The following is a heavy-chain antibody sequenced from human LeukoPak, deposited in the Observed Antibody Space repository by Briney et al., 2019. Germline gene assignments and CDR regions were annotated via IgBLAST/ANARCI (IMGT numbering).Heavy chain of an antibody. V-gene: IGHV4-59*01. D-gene: IGHD3-22*01. CDR1: GGSISSYY. CDR2: IYYSGST. Sequence: PSETLSLTCTVSGGSISSYYWSWIRQPPGKGLEWIGYIYYSGSTNYNPSLKSRVTISVDTSKNQFSLKLSSVTAADTAVYYCARAPLYYYGSSGYRHHDAFDIWGQGTMVTVSS. J-gene: IGHJ3*02. CDR3: ARAPLYYYGSSGYRHHDAFDI.